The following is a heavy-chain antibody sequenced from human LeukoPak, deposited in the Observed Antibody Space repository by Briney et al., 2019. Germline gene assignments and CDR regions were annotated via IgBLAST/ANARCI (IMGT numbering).Heavy chain of an antibody. Sequence: GGSLRLSCAASGFTFSSYAMSWVRQAPGKGLEWVSAISGSGGSTYYADSVKGRFTISRDNSKNTLYLQMNSLRAEDTAVYYCAKDASGYSSSWPEFYYYYYGMDVWSQGTTVTVSS. V-gene: IGHV3-23*01. J-gene: IGHJ6*02. D-gene: IGHD6-13*01. CDR2: ISGSGGST. CDR3: AKDASGYSSSWPEFYYYYYGMDV. CDR1: GFTFSSYA.